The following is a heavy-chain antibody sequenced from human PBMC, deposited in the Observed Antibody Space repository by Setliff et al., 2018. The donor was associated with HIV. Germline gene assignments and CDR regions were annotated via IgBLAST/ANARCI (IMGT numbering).Heavy chain of an antibody. J-gene: IGHJ4*02. CDR3: STVDNRYRYHHYYDSYGYDYFNY. V-gene: IGHV3-53*05. CDR1: GFTVSSNY. Sequence: PGGSLRLSCAASGFTVSSNYMSWVRQAPGKGLEWVSVIYSGGSTYYADSVKGRFTISRDNSKNSLYLQMNSLRTEDTALYYCSTVDNRYRYHHYYDSYGYDYFNYWGQGTLVTVSS. D-gene: IGHD3-22*01. CDR2: IYSGGST.